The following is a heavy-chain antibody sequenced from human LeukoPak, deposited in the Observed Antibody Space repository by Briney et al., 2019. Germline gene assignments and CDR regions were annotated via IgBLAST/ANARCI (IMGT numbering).Heavy chain of an antibody. D-gene: IGHD1-14*01. Sequence: TAGRSLRLSRAASGFTFSSYSIGCVHRPPGEWRGWVSSISSSSSYIYYADSAKGRFTTSRDNAKNSLYLQMNSLRAEDTAVYYCARGGLAVYEPPRDWGQGTLVTVSS. V-gene: IGHV3-21*01. J-gene: IGHJ4*02. CDR2: ISSSSSYI. CDR1: GFTFSSYS. CDR3: ARGGLAVYEPPRD.